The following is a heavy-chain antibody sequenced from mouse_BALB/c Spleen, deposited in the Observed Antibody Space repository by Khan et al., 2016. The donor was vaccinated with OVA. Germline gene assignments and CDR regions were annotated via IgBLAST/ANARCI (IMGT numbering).Heavy chain of an antibody. V-gene: IGHV3-2*02. Sequence: VQLQQSGPGLVKPSQSLSLTCTVTGYSITSDYAWNWIRQFPGNKLELMGYISSSGSTNYTPALTSRIYITRDTSKNHFFLQLNSVTTEDTATYYCARDGSRYNYSMDYWGQGTSVTVSS. D-gene: IGHD2-3*01. CDR3: ARDGSRYNYSMDY. CDR2: ISSSGST. J-gene: IGHJ4*01. CDR1: GYSITSDYA.